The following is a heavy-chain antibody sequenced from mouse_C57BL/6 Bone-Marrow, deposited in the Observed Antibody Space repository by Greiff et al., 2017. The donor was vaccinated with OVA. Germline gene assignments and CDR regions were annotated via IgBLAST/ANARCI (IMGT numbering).Heavy chain of an antibody. CDR3: AIEVLLRYCYAMDD. Sequence: QVQLQQPGAELVKPGASVKVSCKASGYTFTSYWMHWVTQRPGPGLEWIGRIHPSDSDTNYNQKFKGKATLTVDKSSSTAYMQLSSLTAKDSAVYCCAIEVLLRYCYAMDDWGQGTSVTVSS. CDR1: GYTFTSYW. D-gene: IGHD1-1*01. J-gene: IGHJ4*01. V-gene: IGHV1-74*01. CDR2: IHPSDSDT.